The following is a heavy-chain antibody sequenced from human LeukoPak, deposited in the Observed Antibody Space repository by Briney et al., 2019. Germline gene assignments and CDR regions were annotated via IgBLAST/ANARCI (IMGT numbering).Heavy chain of an antibody. CDR2: IKSKIDGGTT. Sequence: GGSLRLSCAASGFTFGNAWMNWVRQAPGKGLEWVGRIKSKIDGGTTDYAAPVKGRFTISRDDSKNTVYLQMNSLRAEDTAVYYCARDEGYCSSTSCLGQNWFDPWGQGTLVTVSS. CDR1: GFTFGNAW. V-gene: IGHV3-15*07. J-gene: IGHJ5*02. D-gene: IGHD2-2*01. CDR3: ARDEGYCSSTSCLGQNWFDP.